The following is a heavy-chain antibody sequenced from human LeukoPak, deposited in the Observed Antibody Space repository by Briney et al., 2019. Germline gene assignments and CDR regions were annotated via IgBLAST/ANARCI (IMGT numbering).Heavy chain of an antibody. J-gene: IGHJ6*02. V-gene: IGHV3-23*01. CDR1: VFTFSSYA. CDR3: AKAVAVAGLDSDYYYGMDV. D-gene: IGHD6-19*01. Sequence: GGSLRLSCAASVFTFSSYAMSWVRQAPGKGLEWVSAISGSGGSTYYADSVKGRFTISRDNSKNTLYLQMNSLRAEDTAVYYCAKAVAVAGLDSDYYYGMDVWGQGTTVTVSS. CDR2: ISGSGGST.